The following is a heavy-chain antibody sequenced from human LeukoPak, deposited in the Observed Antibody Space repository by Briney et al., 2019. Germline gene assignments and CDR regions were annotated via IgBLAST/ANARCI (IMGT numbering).Heavy chain of an antibody. CDR2: ISSSGSTI. D-gene: IGHD3-3*01. V-gene: IGHV3-11*04. CDR1: GFTFSDYY. Sequence: GGSLRLSCAASGFTFSDYYMSWIRQAPGKGLEWVSNISSSGSTIYYADSVKGRFTISRDNAKNSLYLQMNSLRAEDTAVYYCARDRGSVLRFLEWLLGPDYWGQGTLVTVSS. CDR3: ARDRGSVLRFLEWLLGPDY. J-gene: IGHJ4*02.